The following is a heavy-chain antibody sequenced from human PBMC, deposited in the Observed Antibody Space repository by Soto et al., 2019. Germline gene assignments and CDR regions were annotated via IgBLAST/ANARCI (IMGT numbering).Heavy chain of an antibody. V-gene: IGHV5-51*01. Sequence: GESLKISSKGSGISFTSYWIGWVRQMPGKGLEWMGIIYPGDSDTRYSPSFQGQVTISADKSISTAYLQWSSLKASDTAMYYCARHGGGYVFEAGTNWFDPWGQGTLVTVSS. J-gene: IGHJ5*02. D-gene: IGHD5-12*01. CDR3: ARHGGGYVFEAGTNWFDP. CDR1: GISFTSYW. CDR2: IYPGDSDT.